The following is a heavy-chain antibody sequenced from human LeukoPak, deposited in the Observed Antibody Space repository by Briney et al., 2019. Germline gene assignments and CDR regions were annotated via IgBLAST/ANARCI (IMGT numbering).Heavy chain of an antibody. V-gene: IGHV3-7*01. CDR3: AIQQWLASPIDY. J-gene: IGHJ4*02. CDR2: IKQDGSEK. CDR1: GFTFSSYW. Sequence: GGSLRLSCAASGFTFSSYWMSWVCQAPGKGLEWVANIKQDGSEKYYVDSVKGRFTISRDNAKNSLYLQMNSLRAEDTAVYYCAIQQWLASPIDYWGQGTLVTVSS. D-gene: IGHD6-19*01.